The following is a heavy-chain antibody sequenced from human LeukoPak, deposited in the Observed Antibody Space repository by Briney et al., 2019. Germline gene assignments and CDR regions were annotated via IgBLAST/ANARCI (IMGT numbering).Heavy chain of an antibody. CDR3: ARDGGEKSFDS. CDR2: IDPNNGDT. CDR1: GNTFTAFY. Sequence: GASVKVSYKASGNTFTAFYIHWVRQAPGQGLEWMGWIDPNNGDTNFAQKFQGRVSMTRDTSISTAYMELNRLRSDDTAIYYCARDGGEKSFDSWGQGALVTVSS. J-gene: IGHJ4*02. V-gene: IGHV1-2*02. D-gene: IGHD2-15*01.